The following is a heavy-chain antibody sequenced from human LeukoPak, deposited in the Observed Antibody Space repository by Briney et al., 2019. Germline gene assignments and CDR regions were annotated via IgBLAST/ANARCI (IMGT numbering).Heavy chain of an antibody. D-gene: IGHD5-18*01. CDR2: ISYDGSNK. Sequence: PGGSLRLSCAASGFTFSSYAMHWVRQAPGKGLEWVAVISYDGSNKYYADSVKGRFTISRDNSKNTLYLQMNSLRAEDTAVYYCASLYSYGYADAFDIWGQGTMVTVSS. J-gene: IGHJ3*02. V-gene: IGHV3-30-3*01. CDR1: GFTFSSYA. CDR3: ASLYSYGYADAFDI.